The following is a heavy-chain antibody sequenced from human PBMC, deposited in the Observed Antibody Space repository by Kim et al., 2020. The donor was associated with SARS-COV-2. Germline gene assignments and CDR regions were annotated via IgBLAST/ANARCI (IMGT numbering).Heavy chain of an antibody. J-gene: IGHJ3*02. CDR2: INSDGTTT. D-gene: IGHD4-4*01. CDR3: KRDERISVISPGAVDM. V-gene: IGHV3-74*01. CDR1: GFTFSSYW. Sequence: GGSLRLSCAASGFTFSSYWMHWVRQAPGKGLVWVSRINSDGTTTNYADSVKGRFTISRDNAKSTLYLQMNSLSAEDTAVYYCKRDERISVISPGAVDMWGQGTMVTVSS.